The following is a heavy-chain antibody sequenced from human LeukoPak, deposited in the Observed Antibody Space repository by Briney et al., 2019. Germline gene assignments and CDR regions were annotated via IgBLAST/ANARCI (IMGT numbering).Heavy chain of an antibody. CDR2: INHSGST. CDR1: GGSFSGYY. D-gene: IGHD3-16*02. V-gene: IGHV4-34*01. Sequence: TSETLSLTCAVYGGSFSGYYWSWIRQPPGKGLEWIGEINHSGSTNYNPSLKSRVTISVDTSKNQFSLKLSSVTAADTAVYYCARCAPYYDYVWGSYRQRGAFDIWGQGTMVTVSS. CDR3: ARCAPYYDYVWGSYRQRGAFDI. J-gene: IGHJ3*02.